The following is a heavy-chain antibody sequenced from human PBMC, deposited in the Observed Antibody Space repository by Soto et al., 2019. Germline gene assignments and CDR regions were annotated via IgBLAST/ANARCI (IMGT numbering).Heavy chain of an antibody. CDR1: GGTFCSYT. CDR2: IIPILGIA. D-gene: IGHD6-19*01. CDR3: ARDRTAVAGTFDWFYP. V-gene: IGHV1-69*08. Sequence: VQLVQSGAEVKKPGSSVKVSCKASGGTFCSYTISWVRQAPGQGLEWMGRIIPILGIANYAQKFQGRVTITADKSTSTAYMELSSLRSEDTAVYYCARDRTAVAGTFDWFYPWGQGTLVTVSS. J-gene: IGHJ5*02.